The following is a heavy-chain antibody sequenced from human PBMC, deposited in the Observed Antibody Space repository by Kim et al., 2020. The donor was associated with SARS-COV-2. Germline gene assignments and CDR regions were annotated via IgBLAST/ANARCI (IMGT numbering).Heavy chain of an antibody. CDR3: VRSGGWPDY. J-gene: IGHJ4*02. Sequence: YADSGKRRFTTSRDNAKNTLYLPMNSLRVEDTAVYYCVRSGGWPDYWGQGTLVTGSS. D-gene: IGHD6-19*01. V-gene: IGHV3-74*01.